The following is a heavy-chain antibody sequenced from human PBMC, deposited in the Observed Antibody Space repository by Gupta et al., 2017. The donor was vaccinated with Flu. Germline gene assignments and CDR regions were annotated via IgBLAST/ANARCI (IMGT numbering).Heavy chain of an antibody. J-gene: IGHJ6*02. CDR2: INRDGSEK. Sequence: SWVRMATGKWLEWVANINRDGSEKNYVDLAKGRFTISRDNAKDSLFLYMTSLRAEDTAVYYCARYGFSFGLDLWGQGTTVTVSS. D-gene: IGHD3-10*01. CDR3: ARYGFSFGLDL. V-gene: IGHV3-7*03.